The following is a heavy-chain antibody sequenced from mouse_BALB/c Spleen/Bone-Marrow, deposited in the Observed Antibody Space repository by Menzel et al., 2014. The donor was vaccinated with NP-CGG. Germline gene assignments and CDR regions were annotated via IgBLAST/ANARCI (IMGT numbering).Heavy chain of an antibody. CDR2: IYPGDGDT. CDR3: ARSRTTATAMDY. J-gene: IGHJ4*01. CDR1: GYTFTSYW. Sequence: LQESGAELARPGASVKLSCKASGYTFTSYWMQWVKQRPGQGLEWIGAIYPGDGDTRYTQKFKGKATLTADKSSSTAYMQLSSLASEDSAVYCCARSRTTATAMDYWGQGTSVTVSS. V-gene: IGHV1-87*01. D-gene: IGHD1-2*01.